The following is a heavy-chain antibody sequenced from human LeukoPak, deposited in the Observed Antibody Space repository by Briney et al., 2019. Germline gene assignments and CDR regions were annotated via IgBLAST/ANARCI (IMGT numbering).Heavy chain of an antibody. CDR2: IYYSGST. J-gene: IGHJ4*02. V-gene: IGHV4-39*07. Sequence: PSETLSLTCTVSGGSISSYYWGWIRQPPGKGLEWIGSIYYSGSTYYNPSLKSRVTISVDTSKNQFSLKLSSVTAADTAVYYCARELHNARPTDYWGQGTLVTVSS. D-gene: IGHD6-6*01. CDR3: ARELHNARPTDY. CDR1: GGSISSYY.